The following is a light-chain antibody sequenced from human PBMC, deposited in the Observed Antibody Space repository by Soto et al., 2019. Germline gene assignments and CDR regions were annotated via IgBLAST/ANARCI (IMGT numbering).Light chain of an antibody. V-gene: IGKV3-20*01. Sequence: ILLTQSPGALSLSPGERATLSCRASQSVSSSYLAWYQQKPGQAPRLLIYGASSRAAGIPDRFSGSGSGTDFTLTISRLEPEDFAVYYCQQYGRTFGQGTKV. CDR3: QQYGRT. CDR2: GAS. CDR1: QSVSSSY. J-gene: IGKJ1*01.